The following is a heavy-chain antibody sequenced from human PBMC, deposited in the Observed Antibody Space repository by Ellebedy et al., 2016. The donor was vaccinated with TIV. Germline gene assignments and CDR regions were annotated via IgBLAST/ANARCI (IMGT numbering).Heavy chain of an antibody. CDR3: ARDLVTPYNYYYGMDV. CDR1: GYTFTSYY. CDR2: INPSGGST. Sequence: ASVKVSXXASGYTFTSYYIHWVRQAPGQGLEWMGIINPSGGSTSYAQKFQGRVTMTRDTSASTAYMELSSLRSEDTAVYYCARDLVTPYNYYYGMDVWGQGTTVTVSS. D-gene: IGHD4-23*01. J-gene: IGHJ6*02. V-gene: IGHV1-46*01.